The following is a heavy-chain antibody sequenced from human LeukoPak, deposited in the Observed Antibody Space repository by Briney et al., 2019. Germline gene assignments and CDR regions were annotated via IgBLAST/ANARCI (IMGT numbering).Heavy chain of an antibody. CDR3: VKDARRTSGWYFFDY. Sequence: GGSLRLSCAASGFSFSSYAMSWVRQAPGKGLEWVSAISGSGGSTYYADSVKGRFTISRDNSKNTLFLQMNSLRAEDTAVYYCVKDARRTSGWYFFDYWGQGTRVTVSS. D-gene: IGHD6-19*01. V-gene: IGHV3-23*01. CDR2: ISGSGGST. CDR1: GFSFSSYA. J-gene: IGHJ4*02.